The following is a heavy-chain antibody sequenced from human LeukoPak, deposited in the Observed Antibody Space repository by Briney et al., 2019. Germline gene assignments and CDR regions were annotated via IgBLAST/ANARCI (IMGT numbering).Heavy chain of an antibody. CDR3: ARDLPGVVVPAAPDY. CDR1: GFTFSSYA. D-gene: IGHD2-2*01. V-gene: IGHV3-30*04. J-gene: IGHJ4*02. CDR2: ISYDGSNK. Sequence: GGSLRLSCAASGFTFSSYAMHWVRQAPGKGLEGVAVISYDGSNKYYADSVKGRFTISRDNSKNTLYLQMNSLRAEDTAVYYCARDLPGVVVPAAPDYWGQGTLVTVSS.